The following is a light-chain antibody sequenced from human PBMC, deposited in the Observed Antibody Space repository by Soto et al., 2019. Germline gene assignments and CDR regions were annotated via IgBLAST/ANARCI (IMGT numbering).Light chain of an antibody. CDR3: QQYNNWPPMYT. Sequence: EIVMTHSPATLSVSPGERATLSCRASQSVSSNLAWYQQKPCQAPRLLIYGASTRATGIPARFSGSGFGTEFTLTISSLQSEDFAVYYCQQYNNWPPMYTFGQGTKLEIK. V-gene: IGKV3-15*01. CDR2: GAS. J-gene: IGKJ2*01. CDR1: QSVSSN.